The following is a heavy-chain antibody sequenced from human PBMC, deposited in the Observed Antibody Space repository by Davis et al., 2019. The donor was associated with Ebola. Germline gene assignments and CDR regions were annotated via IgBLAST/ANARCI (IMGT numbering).Heavy chain of an antibody. J-gene: IGHJ4*02. CDR3: ARDHGGFGELLFSGYFDY. V-gene: IGHV3-30*04. CDR2: ISYDGRNK. D-gene: IGHD3-10*01. CDR1: GFTFSSYA. Sequence: GESLKISCAASGFTFSSYAMSWVRQAPGKGLEWVAVISYDGRNKYYADSVKGRFTISRDNSKNTLYLQMNSLRDEDTAVYYCARDHGGFGELLFSGYFDYWGQGTLVTVSS.